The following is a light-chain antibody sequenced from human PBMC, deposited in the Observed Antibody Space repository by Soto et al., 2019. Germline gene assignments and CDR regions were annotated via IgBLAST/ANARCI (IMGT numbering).Light chain of an antibody. CDR1: RSVSSY. Sequence: EIVLTQSPATLSLSPGESATLSCRATRSVSSYLAWYQQKPGQAPRLLIYDASSRPTDIPARFSGSGSGKDFTLPISSLEPEDFALCYCQQRSNWPITFGQVTRLEIK. CDR3: QQRSNWPIT. J-gene: IGKJ5*01. V-gene: IGKV3-11*01. CDR2: DAS.